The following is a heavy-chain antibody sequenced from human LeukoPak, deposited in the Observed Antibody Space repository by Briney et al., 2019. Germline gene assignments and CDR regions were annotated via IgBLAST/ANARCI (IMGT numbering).Heavy chain of an antibody. CDR3: AKDGDYYDSSGSFISP. V-gene: IGHV3-30*02. CDR1: GFTFSSYG. D-gene: IGHD3-22*01. Sequence: GGSLRLSCAASGFTFSSYGMHWVRQAPGKGLEWVAFIRYDGSNKYYADSVKGRSTISRDNSKNTLYLQMNSLRAEDTAVYYCAKDGDYYDSSGSFISPWGQGTMVTVSS. CDR2: IRYDGSNK. J-gene: IGHJ3*01.